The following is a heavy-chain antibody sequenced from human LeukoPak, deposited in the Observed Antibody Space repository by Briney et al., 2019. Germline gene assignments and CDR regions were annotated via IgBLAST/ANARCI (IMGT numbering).Heavy chain of an antibody. J-gene: IGHJ6*03. CDR1: GDSIISSNFF. CDR2: SSYSGDT. CDR3: ASSLRSLMNGYYYYLMDV. Sequence: PSETLSLTCTVSGDSIISSNFFWGWIRQPPGRGLEWIGSSSYSGDTYYNPSLKSRVAISVDIPNNQFSLKLSAVTAADTAVYYCASSLRSLMNGYYYYLMDVYGKGTTVTVSS. V-gene: IGHV4-39*07. D-gene: IGHD2-8*01.